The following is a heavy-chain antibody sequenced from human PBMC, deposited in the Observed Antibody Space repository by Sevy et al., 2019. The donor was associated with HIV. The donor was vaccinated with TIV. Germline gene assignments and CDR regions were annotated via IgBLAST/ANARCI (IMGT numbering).Heavy chain of an antibody. CDR2: ISGSSNYI. D-gene: IGHD1-26*01. J-gene: IGHJ4*02. V-gene: IGHV3-21*06. CDR1: GFTFSSYS. CDR3: ATGPPDGSYYYFDY. Sequence: GGSLRLSCAASGFTFSSYSMNWVRQAPGKGLEWVSSISGSSNYIYYAESLKGRFIISRDNAKNTLYLQMNSLRADDTAVYDCATGPPDGSYYYFDYWGQGTLVTVSS.